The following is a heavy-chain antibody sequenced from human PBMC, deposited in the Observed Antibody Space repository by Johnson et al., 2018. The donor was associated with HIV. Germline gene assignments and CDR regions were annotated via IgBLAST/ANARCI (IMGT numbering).Heavy chain of an antibody. CDR2: ISYDGSHK. CDR3: ARDRVLLWFGESPLDAFDI. V-gene: IGHV3-30*03. Sequence: VQLVESGGGVVQPGRSLRLSCTAFGFTFRTYGMHWVRQAPGKGLEWVALISYDGSHKFYADSVKGRFTISRDHSKNTLYLQMNSLRAEDTAVYYCARDRVLLWFGESPLDAFDIWGQGTMVTVSS. CDR1: GFTFRTYG. D-gene: IGHD3-10*01. J-gene: IGHJ3*02.